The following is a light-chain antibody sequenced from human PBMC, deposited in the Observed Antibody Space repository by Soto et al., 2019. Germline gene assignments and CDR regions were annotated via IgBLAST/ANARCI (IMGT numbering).Light chain of an antibody. V-gene: IGKV3-15*01. CDR3: QQYNNWRWT. Sequence: EIVMTQSPATLSVSPGERATLSCRAGQSVSSNLAWYQQKPGQAPRLLIYGASTSATGIPARFSGSGSGTEFTLTISSLQSEDFVVYYCQQYNNWRWTFGQGTKVEIK. CDR2: GAS. J-gene: IGKJ1*01. CDR1: QSVSSN.